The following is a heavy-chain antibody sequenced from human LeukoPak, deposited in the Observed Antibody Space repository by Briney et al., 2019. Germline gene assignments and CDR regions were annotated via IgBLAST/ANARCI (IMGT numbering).Heavy chain of an antibody. D-gene: IGHD6-13*01. CDR2: INAGNGNT. J-gene: IGHJ6*03. CDR1: GYTFTSYA. Sequence: ASVKVSCKASGYTFTSYAMHWVRQAPGQRLEWMGWINAGNGNTKYSQKFQGRVTITRNTSIKTAYMELSSLRSEDTAVYYCARGSRGAAPTPYYYYMDVWGKGTTVTVSS. V-gene: IGHV1-3*01. CDR3: ARGSRGAAPTPYYYYMDV.